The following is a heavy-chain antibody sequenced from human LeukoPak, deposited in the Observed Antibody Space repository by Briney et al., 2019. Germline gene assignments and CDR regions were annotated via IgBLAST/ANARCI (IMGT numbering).Heavy chain of an antibody. Sequence: ASVKVTCKASGYTFTGYYMHWVRQAPGQGVEWMGWINPNSGGTNYAQKFQGRVTMTRDTSISTAYMELSRLRSDDTAVYYCARAAAADHFDYWGQGTLVTVSS. J-gene: IGHJ4*02. CDR1: GYTFTGYY. CDR3: ARAAAADHFDY. D-gene: IGHD6-13*01. V-gene: IGHV1-2*02. CDR2: INPNSGGT.